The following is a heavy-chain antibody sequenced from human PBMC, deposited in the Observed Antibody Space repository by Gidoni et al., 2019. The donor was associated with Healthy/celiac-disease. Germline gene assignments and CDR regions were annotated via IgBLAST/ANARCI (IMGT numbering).Heavy chain of an antibody. CDR2: ISWNSGSI. Sequence: EVQLVESGGGLVQPGRSLRLSCAAPGFTFDAYAMPWVRQAPGKGLEWVSGISWNSGSIGYADSVKGRFTISRDNAKNSLYLQMNSLRAEDTALYYCAKGGHYYYGSGSYYTEFDYWGQGTLVTVSS. CDR3: AKGGHYYYGSGSYYTEFDY. J-gene: IGHJ4*02. CDR1: GFTFDAYA. D-gene: IGHD3-10*01. V-gene: IGHV3-9*01.